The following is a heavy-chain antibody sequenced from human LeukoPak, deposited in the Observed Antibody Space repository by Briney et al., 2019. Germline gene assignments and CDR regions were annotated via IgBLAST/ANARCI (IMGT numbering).Heavy chain of an antibody. CDR1: GFTFSSYA. D-gene: IGHD3-22*01. V-gene: IGHV3-30-3*01. CDR3: ARAITKYYYDSSGLLGDAFDI. CDR2: ISYDGSNK. Sequence: GGSLRLSCAASGFTFSSYAMHWVRQAPGKGLEWVAVISYDGSNKYYADSVKGRFTISRDNSKNTLYLQMNSLRAEDTAVYYCARAITKYYYDSSGLLGDAFDIWGQGTMVTVSS. J-gene: IGHJ3*02.